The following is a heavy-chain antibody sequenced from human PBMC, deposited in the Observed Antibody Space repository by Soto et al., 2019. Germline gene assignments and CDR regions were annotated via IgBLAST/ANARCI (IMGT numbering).Heavy chain of an antibody. V-gene: IGHV4-59*01. J-gene: IGHJ4*02. CDR3: ARSDGYNNCFDY. CDR1: GGSISSYY. Sequence: SETLSLTCTVSGGSISSYYWSWIRQPPGKGLEWIGYIYYSGSTNYNPSLKSRVTISVDTSKNQFSLKLSSVTAADTAVYYCARSDGYNNCFDYWGQGTLVTVSS. D-gene: IGHD5-12*01. CDR2: IYYSGST.